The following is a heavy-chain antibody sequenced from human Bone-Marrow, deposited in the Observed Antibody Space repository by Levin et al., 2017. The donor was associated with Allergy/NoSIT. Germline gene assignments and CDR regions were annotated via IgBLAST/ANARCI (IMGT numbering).Heavy chain of an antibody. D-gene: IGHD4-23*01. Sequence: SSETLSLTCTVSGGSISSYYWSWIRQPPGKGLEWIGYIYYTGDTKYNPSLKSRVTISVDTSKNQFSLKLTSVTAADTAVYYCATGEPTVDWAAFDYWGQGTLVAVSS. CDR3: ATGEPTVDWAAFDY. CDR2: IYYTGDT. CDR1: GGSISSYY. V-gene: IGHV4-59*01. J-gene: IGHJ4*02.